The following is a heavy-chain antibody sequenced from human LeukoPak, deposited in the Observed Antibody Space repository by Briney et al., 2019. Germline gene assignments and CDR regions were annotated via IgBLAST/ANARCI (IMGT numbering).Heavy chain of an antibody. Sequence: GGSLRLSCAAPGFTFSSYGMHWVRQAPGKGLEWVAVIWYDGSNKYYADSVKGRFTISRDNSKNTLYLQMNSLRAEGTAVYYCARGPYYYGSGTLDYWGQGTLVTVSS. CDR2: IWYDGSNK. J-gene: IGHJ4*02. D-gene: IGHD3-10*01. CDR1: GFTFSSYG. V-gene: IGHV3-33*01. CDR3: ARGPYYYGSGTLDY.